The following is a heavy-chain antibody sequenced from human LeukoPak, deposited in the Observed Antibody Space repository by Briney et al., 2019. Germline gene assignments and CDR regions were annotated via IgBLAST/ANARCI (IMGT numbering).Heavy chain of an antibody. V-gene: IGHV4-39*01. CDR3: ARHRSGSNFLVGY. CDR1: GGSISSSSSY. D-gene: IGHD1-26*01. J-gene: IGHJ4*02. CDR2: IYSSGNT. Sequence: SETLSLTCTVSGGSISSSSSYWGWIRQPPGKGLEWIVSIYSSGNTYYNPSLKSRNTIYVYTSKNQFAQKRSSVTAAATAVYYCARHRSGSNFLVGYWGQGTLVTVSS.